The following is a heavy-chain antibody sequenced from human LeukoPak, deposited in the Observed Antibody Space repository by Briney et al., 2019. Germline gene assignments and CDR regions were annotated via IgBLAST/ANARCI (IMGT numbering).Heavy chain of an antibody. CDR3: ASDWADAFDI. V-gene: IGHV3-30-3*01. D-gene: IGHD7-27*01. CDR2: ISYDGSNK. CDR1: GLTFSSYA. Sequence: GGSLRLSCAASGLTFSSYAMHWVRQAPGKGLEWVAVISYDGSNKYYADSVKGRFTISRDNSKNTLYLQMNSLRAEDTAVYYCASDWADAFDIWGQGTMVTVSS. J-gene: IGHJ3*02.